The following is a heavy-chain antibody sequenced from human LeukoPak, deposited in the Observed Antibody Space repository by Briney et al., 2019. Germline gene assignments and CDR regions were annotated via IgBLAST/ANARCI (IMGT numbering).Heavy chain of an antibody. CDR3: VREGAYSTSSPAGY. D-gene: IGHD6-6*01. J-gene: IGHJ4*02. V-gene: IGHV3-7*01. CDR1: GFTFSSYW. Sequence: GGSLRLSCAAPGFTFSSYWMSWVRQAPGKRLEWVANINQDGSEKYYVDSVKGRFIISRDNARNSLFLQRNILRAEDTAIYYCVREGAYSTSSPAGYWGQGTLVSVSS. CDR2: INQDGSEK.